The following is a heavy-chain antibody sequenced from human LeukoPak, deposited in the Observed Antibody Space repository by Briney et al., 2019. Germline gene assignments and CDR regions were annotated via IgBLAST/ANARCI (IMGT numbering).Heavy chain of an antibody. V-gene: IGHV3-23*01. J-gene: IGHJ3*02. CDR1: GFTFSGYA. Sequence: SGGSLRLSCAASGFTFSGYAMTWVRQAPGKGLEWVSAISGGGGSTYYADSVKGRFTISRDNSKNTLYLQMSSLRADDTAVYYCAKVSNGNYAGDAFDIWGQGTMVTVSP. CDR2: ISGGGGST. CDR3: AKVSNGNYAGDAFDI. D-gene: IGHD1-7*01.